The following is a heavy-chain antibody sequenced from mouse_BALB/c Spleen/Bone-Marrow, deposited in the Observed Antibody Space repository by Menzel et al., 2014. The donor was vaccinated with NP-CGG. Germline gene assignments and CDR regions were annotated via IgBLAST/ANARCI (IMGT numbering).Heavy chain of an antibody. D-gene: IGHD2-2*01. CDR1: GYSFTDYD. Sequence: EVQGVESGPELVKPGASVKVSCKASGYSFTDYDMYWVKQSHGKSLEWIGYIDPYNGGTSYNQKFKGKATLTVDKSSSTAFSHLNSLTSEDSAVYYCARSGGYQPLYAMDYWGQGTAVTGSS. CDR3: ARSGGYQPLYAMDY. CDR2: IDPYNGGT. V-gene: IGHV1S135*01. J-gene: IGHJ4*01.